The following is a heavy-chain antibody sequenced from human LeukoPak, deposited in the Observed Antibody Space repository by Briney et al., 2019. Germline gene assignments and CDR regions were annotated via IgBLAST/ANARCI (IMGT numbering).Heavy chain of an antibody. Sequence: ASVKVSCKVSGYTLTPLFMHWVRQAPGKGVEWMGGFDPEDGETNYAQKFQGRVTMTEDTSTDTAYMELSSLRSEDTAVYYCATEYYYDSSGGLPWGQGTLVTVSS. CDR2: FDPEDGET. V-gene: IGHV1-24*01. D-gene: IGHD3-22*01. J-gene: IGHJ5*02. CDR3: ATEYYYDSSGGLP. CDR1: GYTLTPLF.